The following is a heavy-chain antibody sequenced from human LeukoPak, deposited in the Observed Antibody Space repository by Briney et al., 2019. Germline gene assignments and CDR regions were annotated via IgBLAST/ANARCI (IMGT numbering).Heavy chain of an antibody. V-gene: IGHV3-66*01. CDR2: IYSGGST. J-gene: IGHJ4*02. CDR1: GFTFSSYS. Sequence: GGSLRLSCAASGFTFSSYSMNWVRQAPGKGLEWVSVIYSGGSTYYADSVKGRFTISRDNSKNTLYLQMNSLRAEDTAVYYCVRWGDNDYWGQGTLVTVSS. D-gene: IGHD3-16*01. CDR3: VRWGDNDY.